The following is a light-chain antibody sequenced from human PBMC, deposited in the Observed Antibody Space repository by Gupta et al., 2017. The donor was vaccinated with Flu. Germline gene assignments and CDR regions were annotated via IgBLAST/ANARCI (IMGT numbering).Light chain of an antibody. CDR1: QSVSSQ. CDR2: DAS. J-gene: IGKJ1*01. Sequence: EIVLTQSPATLSLSPGERATLSCRASQSVSSQLAWYQQKPGQAPRLLIYDASTRATGIPARFSGSGSGTDFTLTISSLEPEDFAVYYCQQRGNWPVTFGQGTKVEIK. V-gene: IGKV3-11*01. CDR3: QQRGNWPVT.